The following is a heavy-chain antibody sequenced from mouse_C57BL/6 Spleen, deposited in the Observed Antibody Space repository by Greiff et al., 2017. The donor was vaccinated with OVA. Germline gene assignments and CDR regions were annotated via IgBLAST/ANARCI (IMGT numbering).Heavy chain of an antibody. V-gene: IGHV1-67*01. Sequence: QVQLQQSVPALVMPFLSFKISCKGSGSTFTDYPLHWVKQSHAKSLYWIGVLSTYYGDASYNQKFKDKATMTVDKSSSTAYMELARLTSEDSAVYYCARGGLYYYGSSHLYYFDYWGQGTTLTVSA. CDR3: ARGGLYYYGSSHLYYFDY. CDR2: LSTYYGDA. D-gene: IGHD1-1*01. J-gene: IGHJ2*01. CDR1: GSTFTDYP.